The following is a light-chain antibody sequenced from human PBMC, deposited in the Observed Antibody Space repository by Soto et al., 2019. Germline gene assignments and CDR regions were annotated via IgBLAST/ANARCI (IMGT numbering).Light chain of an antibody. J-gene: IGKJ5*01. Sequence: EIVLPQSPATLSLSPGERATLSCRASQSVSNYLAWYQQRPGQAPRLLIYDASNRATGIPARFSGSGSGTDFTLTISSLEPEDFAVYDCQQRSNWPPITFGQGTRLEIK. CDR2: DAS. V-gene: IGKV3-11*01. CDR3: QQRSNWPPIT. CDR1: QSVSNY.